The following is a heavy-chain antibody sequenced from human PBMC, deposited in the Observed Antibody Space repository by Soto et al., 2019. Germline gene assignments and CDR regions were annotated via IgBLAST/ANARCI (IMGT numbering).Heavy chain of an antibody. D-gene: IGHD3-10*01. J-gene: IGHJ4*02. CDR3: ARTYGSGSYFLPFEY. CDR1: GYMFNTYG. V-gene: IGHV1-18*01. Sequence: QVQLVQSGAEVKKPGASVKVSCKASGYMFNTYGITWVRQAPGQGLEWMGWISAYNGNIDYAQNLQGRVTMTIDTSTSTAYMGLRSLRSDDTSVYYCARTYGSGSYFLPFEYWGQGTLVSVSS. CDR2: ISAYNGNI.